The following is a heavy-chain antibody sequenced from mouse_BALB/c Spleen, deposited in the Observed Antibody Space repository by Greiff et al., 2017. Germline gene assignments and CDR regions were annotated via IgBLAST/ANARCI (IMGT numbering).Heavy chain of an antibody. Sequence: QVQLQQSGAELAKPGASVKMSCKASGYTFTSYWMHWVKQRPGQGLEWIGYINPSTGYTEYNQKFKDKATLTADKSSSTAYMQLSSLTSEDSAVYYCARFNWDDDWGQGTTLTVSS. CDR3: ARFNWDDD. D-gene: IGHD4-1*01. CDR1: GYTFTSYW. J-gene: IGHJ2*01. CDR2: INPSTGYT. V-gene: IGHV1-7*01.